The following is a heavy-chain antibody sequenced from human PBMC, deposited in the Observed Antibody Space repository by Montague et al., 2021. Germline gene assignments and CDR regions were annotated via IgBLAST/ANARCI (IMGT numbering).Heavy chain of an antibody. CDR2: IRSNKYTGTA. V-gene: IGHV3-49*03. D-gene: IGHD3-10*01. J-gene: IGHJ3*02. Sequence: SLRLSCAASGVTFGDYALTWFRQTPGQGLQWVGLIRSNKYTGTAEYAASVKGRFTISRDDSKSLAYLQMNILTTEDTAVYFCTRVYYGSEFYTPSFDIWGQGAMVTVSS. CDR1: GVTFGDYA. CDR3: TRVYYGSEFYTPSFDI.